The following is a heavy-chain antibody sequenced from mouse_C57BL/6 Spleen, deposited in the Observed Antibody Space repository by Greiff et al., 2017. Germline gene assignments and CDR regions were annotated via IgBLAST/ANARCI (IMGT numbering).Heavy chain of an antibody. CDR1: GYTFTDYE. CDR2: IDPETGGT. J-gene: IGHJ2*01. V-gene: IGHV1-15*01. CDR3: TSKYFDY. Sequence: LEVSGAELVRPGASVTLSCKASGYTFTDYEMHWVKQTPVHGLEWIGAIDPETGGTAYNQKFKGKAILTADKSSSTAYMELRSLTSEDSAVYYCTSKYFDYWGQGTTLTVTS.